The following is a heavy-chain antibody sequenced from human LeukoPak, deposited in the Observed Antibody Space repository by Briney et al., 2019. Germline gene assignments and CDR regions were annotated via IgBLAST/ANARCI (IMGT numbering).Heavy chain of an antibody. J-gene: IGHJ4*02. CDR1: GFTFSSYA. CDR2: ISYDGSNK. Sequence: GGSLRLSCAASGFTFSSYAMHWVRQAPGKGLEWAAVISYDGSNKYYADSVKGRFTISRDNSKNTLYLQMNSLRAEDTAVYYCXXXXYDYWGQGXLVTVS. CDR3: XXXXYDY. V-gene: IGHV3-30-3*01.